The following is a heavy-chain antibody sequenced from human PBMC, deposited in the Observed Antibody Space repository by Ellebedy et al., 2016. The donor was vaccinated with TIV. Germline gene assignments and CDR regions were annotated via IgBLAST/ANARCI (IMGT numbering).Heavy chain of an antibody. CDR1: GGSIGGYY. D-gene: IGHD3-16*01. Sequence: PSETLSLTCTVSGGSIGGYYWSWIRQHAGKGLEWVGRIYPTGSSNYNPSLKIRVSMSVDTSKNQFSLNMGSVTAADTAVYYCAREKINYEYGLDVWGQGTTVSVSS. CDR2: IYPTGSS. J-gene: IGHJ6*02. V-gene: IGHV4-4*07. CDR3: AREKINYEYGLDV.